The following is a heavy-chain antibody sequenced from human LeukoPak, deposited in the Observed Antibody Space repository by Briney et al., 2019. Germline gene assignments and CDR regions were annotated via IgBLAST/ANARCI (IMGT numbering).Heavy chain of an antibody. CDR1: GGSFSGYH. Sequence: SETLSLTCAVYGGSFSGYHWSWIRQPPGKGLEWIGEINHSGSTNYNPSLKSRVTISVDTSKNQFSLKLSSVTAADTAVYYCARGHALVIAARPGWFDPWGQGTLVTVSS. CDR3: ARGHALVIAARPGWFDP. D-gene: IGHD6-6*01. V-gene: IGHV4-34*01. CDR2: INHSGST. J-gene: IGHJ5*02.